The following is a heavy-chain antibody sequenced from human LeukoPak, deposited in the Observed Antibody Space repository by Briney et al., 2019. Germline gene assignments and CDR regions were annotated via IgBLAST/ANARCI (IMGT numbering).Heavy chain of an antibody. V-gene: IGHV4-61*08. CDR2: IYYSGST. CDR3: ATSRPGVAVLDWFDP. J-gene: IGHJ5*02. CDR1: GGSISSGGYY. Sequence: KPSETLSLTCTVSGGSISSGGYYWSWIRQHPGKGLEWIGYIYYSGSTNYNPSLKSRVTISADTSKNQLSLKLTSVTAAGTALYYCATSRPGVAVLDWFDPWGQGTLVTVSS. D-gene: IGHD6-19*01.